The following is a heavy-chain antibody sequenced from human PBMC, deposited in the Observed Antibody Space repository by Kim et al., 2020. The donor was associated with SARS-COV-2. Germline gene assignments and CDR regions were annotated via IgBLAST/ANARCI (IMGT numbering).Heavy chain of an antibody. CDR1: GGSISSYY. V-gene: IGHV4-59*13. D-gene: IGHD3-16*02. CDR2: IYYSGST. Sequence: SETLSLTCTVSGGSISSYYWSWIRQPPGKGLEWIGYIYYSGSTNYNPSLKSRVTISVDTSTNQFSLKLSSVTAADTAVYYCARVEGDYVWGSYRYSRWGQGTLVTVSS. J-gene: IGHJ4*02. CDR3: ARVEGDYVWGSYRYSR.